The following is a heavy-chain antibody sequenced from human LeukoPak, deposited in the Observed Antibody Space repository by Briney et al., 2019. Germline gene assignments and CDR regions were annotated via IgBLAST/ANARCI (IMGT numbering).Heavy chain of an antibody. CDR3: ARSYNWNGGEAFDI. Sequence: SETLSLTCAVYGGSFSGYYWSWIRQPPGKGLEWIGEINHSGSTNYNPSLKSRVTISVDTSKNQFSLKLSSVTAADTAVYYCARSYNWNGGEAFDIWGQGTMVTVSS. CDR2: INHSGST. J-gene: IGHJ3*02. CDR1: GGSFSGYY. D-gene: IGHD1-20*01. V-gene: IGHV4-34*01.